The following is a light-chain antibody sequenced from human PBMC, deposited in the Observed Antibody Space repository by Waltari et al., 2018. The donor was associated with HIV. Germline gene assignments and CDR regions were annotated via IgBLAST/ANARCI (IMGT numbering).Light chain of an antibody. J-gene: IGLJ2*01. V-gene: IGLV1-51*02. CDR1: SSNIGAGYD. CDR3: GTWDNSLRIIV. CDR2: AND. Sequence: QSVLTQPPSVSGAPGQRVTISCTGSSSNIGAGYDVHWYQQLPGTAPKLIVFANDKRPSGISARFSGSKSGTSATLVIDGLQPGDEADYYCGTWDNSLRIIVFGGGTTVTVL.